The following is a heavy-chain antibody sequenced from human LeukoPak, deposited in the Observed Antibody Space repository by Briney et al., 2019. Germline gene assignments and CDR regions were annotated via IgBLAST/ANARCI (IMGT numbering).Heavy chain of an antibody. CDR1: GFTFSSYW. D-gene: IGHD3-10*01. CDR3: ARKGNAFDI. J-gene: IGHJ3*02. CDR2: IKQDGSEK. V-gene: IGHV3-7*01. Sequence: GGSLRLSCVASGFTFSSYWMTWVRQAPGKGLEWVANIKQDGSEKYYVDSVKGRFTISRDNAKNSLYLQMNSLRAEDTAVYYCARKGNAFDIWGQGTMVTVSS.